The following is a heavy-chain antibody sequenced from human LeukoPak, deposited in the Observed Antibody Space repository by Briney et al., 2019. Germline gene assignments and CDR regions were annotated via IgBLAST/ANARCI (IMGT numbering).Heavy chain of an antibody. V-gene: IGHV4-30-4*08. D-gene: IGHD6-13*01. CDR3: ARVQRRIAWYWFDP. CDR1: GGSISSGDYY. J-gene: IGHJ5*02. CDR2: IYYSGST. Sequence: PSETLSLTCTVSGGSISSGDYYWSWIRQPPGKGLEWIGYIYYSGSTYYNPSLKSRVTISVDTSKNQFSLKLSSVTAADTAVYYCARVQRRIAWYWFDPWGQGTLVTVSS.